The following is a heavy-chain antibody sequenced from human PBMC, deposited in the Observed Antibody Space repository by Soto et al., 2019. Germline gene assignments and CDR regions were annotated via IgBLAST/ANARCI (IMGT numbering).Heavy chain of an antibody. D-gene: IGHD6-19*01. CDR3: VRDFRGAVAGSEFDH. Sequence: EVQLAESGGGLVLTGGSLRLSCAASGFSFVSYWMHWVRQVPGEGLAWVSRINGNADNSDYADSVKGRFTISRDNAMKRLYLQMDSLRADDTGFYYCVRDFRGAVAGSEFDHWGQGTLVTVSS. J-gene: IGHJ4*02. CDR1: GFSFVSYW. CDR2: INGNADNS. V-gene: IGHV3-74*01.